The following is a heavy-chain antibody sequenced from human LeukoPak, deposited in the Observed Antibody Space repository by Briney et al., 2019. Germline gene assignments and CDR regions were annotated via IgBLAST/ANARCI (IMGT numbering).Heavy chain of an antibody. Sequence: GGSLRLSCAASGFTFSSYAMSWVRQAPGKGLEWVSAISGSGGSTYYTDSVKGQFTISRDNSKNTLYLQMNSLRAEDTAVYYCAKANYYDSSGYYWGQGTLVTVSS. J-gene: IGHJ4*02. CDR3: AKANYYDSSGYY. D-gene: IGHD3-22*01. CDR1: GFTFSSYA. V-gene: IGHV3-23*01. CDR2: ISGSGGST.